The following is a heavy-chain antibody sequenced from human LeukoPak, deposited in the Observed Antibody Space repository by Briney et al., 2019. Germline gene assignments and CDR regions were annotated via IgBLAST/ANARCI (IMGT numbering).Heavy chain of an antibody. Sequence: SETLSLTCTVSGGSISSSSYYWGWIRQPPGKGLEWIGSICYSGSTYYNPSLKSRVTISVDTSKNQFSLKLSSVTAADTAVYYCARDGGSSFGYFDYWGQGTLVTVSS. CDR1: GGSISSSSYY. CDR2: ICYSGST. V-gene: IGHV4-39*02. J-gene: IGHJ4*02. D-gene: IGHD2-2*01. CDR3: ARDGGSSFGYFDY.